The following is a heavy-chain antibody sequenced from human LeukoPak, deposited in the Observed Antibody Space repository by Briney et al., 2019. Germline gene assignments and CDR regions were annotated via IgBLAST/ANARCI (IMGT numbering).Heavy chain of an antibody. D-gene: IGHD3-22*01. CDR2: ISTSSSYI. CDR1: GFTFSTYN. J-gene: IGHJ4*02. V-gene: IGHV3-21*01. Sequence: GGSLRLSCAASGFTFSTYNMNWVRQAPGKGLEWVSSISTSSSYIYYADSVKGRFTISRDNAKNSLYLQMNSLRAEDTAVYYCAREDYYYDGSGYSHFDYWGQGTLVTVSS. CDR3: AREDYYYDGSGYSHFDY.